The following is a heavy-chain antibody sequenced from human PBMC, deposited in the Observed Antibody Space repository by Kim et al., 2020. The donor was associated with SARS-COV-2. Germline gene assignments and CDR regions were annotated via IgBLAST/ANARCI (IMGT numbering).Heavy chain of an antibody. CDR3: ARSPPTLTPSWFDP. V-gene: IGHV3-11*01. J-gene: IGHJ5*02. Sequence: ANAVKGQFTISGDNAKNSLYLQMNSLRAEDTAVYYCARSPPTLTPSWFDPWGQGTLVTVSS.